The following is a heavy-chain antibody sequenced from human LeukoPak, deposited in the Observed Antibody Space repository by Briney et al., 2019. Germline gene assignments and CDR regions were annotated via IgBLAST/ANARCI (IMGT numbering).Heavy chain of an antibody. CDR3: ARPYSGSYSFDP. V-gene: IGHV3-30-3*01. Sequence: GGSLRLSCAASGFTFSSYAMHWVRQAPGKGLEWVAVISYDGSNKYYADSVKGRFTISRDNSKNTLYLQMNSLRAEDTAVYYCARPYSGSYSFDPWGQGTLVTVSS. CDR1: GFTFSSYA. CDR2: ISYDGSNK. D-gene: IGHD1-26*01. J-gene: IGHJ5*02.